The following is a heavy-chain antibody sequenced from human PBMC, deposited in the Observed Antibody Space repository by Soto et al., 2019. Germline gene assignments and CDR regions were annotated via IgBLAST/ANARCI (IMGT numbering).Heavy chain of an antibody. CDR2: ISGSGGST. V-gene: IGHV3-23*01. Sequence: GGSLRLSCAASGFTFSSYAMSWVRQAPGKGLEWVSAISGSGGSTYYADSVKGRFTISRDNSKNTLYLQMNSLRAEDTAVYYCARAYYYGSSGYYPLLYWGQGTLVTVSS. CDR3: ARAYYYGSSGYYPLLY. D-gene: IGHD3-22*01. J-gene: IGHJ4*02. CDR1: GFTFSSYA.